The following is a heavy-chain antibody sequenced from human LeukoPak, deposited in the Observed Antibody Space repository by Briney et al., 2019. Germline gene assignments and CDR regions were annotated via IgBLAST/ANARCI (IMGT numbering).Heavy chain of an antibody. D-gene: IGHD5-18*01. J-gene: IGHJ4*02. CDR2: TYYRSQWYN. CDR1: GDSVSTDSAA. CDR3: AREGNTAMVTFDY. Sequence: SQTLSLTCVISGDSVSTDSAAWNWIRQSPSRGLEWLGRTYYRSQWYNDYAVSVKNRITINPYTSKNQFSLQLNSVTPEDTAVYYCAREGNTAMVTFDYWGQGTPVTVSS. V-gene: IGHV6-1*01.